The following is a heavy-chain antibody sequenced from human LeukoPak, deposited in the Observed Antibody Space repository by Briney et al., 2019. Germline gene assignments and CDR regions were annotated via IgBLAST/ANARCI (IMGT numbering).Heavy chain of an antibody. CDR2: IYYSGST. D-gene: IGHD4-11*01. Sequence: PSETLSLTCTVSGGSITNGGYYWSWIRQPPGKGLEWIGYIYYSGSTNYNPSLKSRVTISVDTSKNQFSLKLSSVTAADTAVYYCARGIARDYAFDIWGQGTMVTVSS. CDR3: ARGIARDYAFDI. CDR1: GGSITNGGYY. V-gene: IGHV4-61*08. J-gene: IGHJ3*02.